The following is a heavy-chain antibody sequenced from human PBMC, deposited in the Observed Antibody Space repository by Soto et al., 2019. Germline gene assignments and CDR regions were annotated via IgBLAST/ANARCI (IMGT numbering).Heavy chain of an antibody. CDR1: GFTFSNAW. J-gene: IGHJ4*02. CDR2: IKSKTDGGTT. Sequence: EVQLVESGGGLVQPGGSLRLSCAASGFTFSNAWMSWVRQAPGKGLEWVGRIKSKTDGGTTDYAAPVKGRFTISRDDSKNTLYLQMNSLKTEDTAVYYCTTLSYDIVVVPAGGQGTLVTVSS. CDR3: TTLSYDIVVVPA. D-gene: IGHD2-2*01. V-gene: IGHV3-15*01.